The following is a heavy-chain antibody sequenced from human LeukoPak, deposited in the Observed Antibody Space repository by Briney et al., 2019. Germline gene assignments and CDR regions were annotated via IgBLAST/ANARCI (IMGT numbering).Heavy chain of an antibody. CDR3: ARDLCSTTSCFDY. D-gene: IGHD2-2*01. J-gene: IGHJ4*02. Sequence: GGSLRLSCVTSGFIFSSYGIHWVRQAPGKGLEWVAWHFASNKYYAESVRGRFTMSRDNSKSTLYLQMDSLRVEDTAVYYCARDLCSTTSCFDYWGQGTLVSVSS. CDR1: GFIFSSYG. CDR2: WHFASNK. V-gene: IGHV3-33*01.